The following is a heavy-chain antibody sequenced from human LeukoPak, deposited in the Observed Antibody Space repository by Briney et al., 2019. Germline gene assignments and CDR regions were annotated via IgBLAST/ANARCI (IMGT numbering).Heavy chain of an antibody. J-gene: IGHJ3*02. Sequence: PGRSLRLSCAASGFTFSSYAMHWVRQAPGKGLEWVAVISYDGSNKYYADSVKGRFTISRDNSKNTLYLQMNSLRAEDTAVYYCARGLYSGSWYEPAFDIWGQGTMVTVSS. D-gene: IGHD6-13*01. V-gene: IGHV3-30-3*01. CDR2: ISYDGSNK. CDR3: ARGLYSGSWYEPAFDI. CDR1: GFTFSSYA.